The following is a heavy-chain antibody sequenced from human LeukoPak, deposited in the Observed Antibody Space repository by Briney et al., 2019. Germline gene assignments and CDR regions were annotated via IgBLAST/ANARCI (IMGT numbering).Heavy chain of an antibody. CDR1: GFIFSSYA. Sequence: GGSLRLSCAASGFIFSSYAISWVRQAPGKGLEWVSGIRTSGETFYEDSVKGRFTISRDISKSTVYLQMSSLRAEDSAIYYCATLSYDVWTGINWFDPWGQGTLVTVSS. J-gene: IGHJ5*02. CDR2: IRTSGET. D-gene: IGHD3-3*01. CDR3: ATLSYDVWTGINWFDP. V-gene: IGHV3-23*01.